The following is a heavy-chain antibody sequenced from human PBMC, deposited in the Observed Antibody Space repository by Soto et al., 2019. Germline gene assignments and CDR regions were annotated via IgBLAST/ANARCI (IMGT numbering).Heavy chain of an antibody. D-gene: IGHD2-15*01. Sequence: QVQLVQSGAEVKKPGSSVKVSCKASGYTFTGYYMHWVRQAPGQGLEWMGWINPNSGGTNYAQKFQGRVTMTRDTSISTAYMELSRLRSDDTAVYYCARDKLSPVSPVVVVAATLDYWGQGTLVTVSS. V-gene: IGHV1-2*02. CDR1: GYTFTGYY. CDR3: ARDKLSPVSPVVVVAATLDY. CDR2: INPNSGGT. J-gene: IGHJ4*02.